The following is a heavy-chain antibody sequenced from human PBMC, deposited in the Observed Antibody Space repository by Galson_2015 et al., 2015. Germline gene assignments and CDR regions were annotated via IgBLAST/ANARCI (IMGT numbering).Heavy chain of an antibody. CDR3: ARGGSTIFGAVIPQAWFDS. CDR2: INPSSGSP. D-gene: IGHD3-3*01. J-gene: IGHJ5*01. CDR1: GYTFTSYY. Sequence: SVKVSCKASGYTFTSYYMHWVRQAPGQGLEWMGRINPSSGSPTYAQKFTGRVIMTRDTSTSTVYLELSSLRSEDTAVYYCARGGSTIFGAVIPQAWFDSWGQGTLVTVSS. V-gene: IGHV1-46*01.